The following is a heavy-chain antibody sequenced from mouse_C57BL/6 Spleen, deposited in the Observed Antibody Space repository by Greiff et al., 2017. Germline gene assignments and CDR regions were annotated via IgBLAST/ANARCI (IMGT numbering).Heavy chain of an antibody. Sequence: QVQLQESGADLARPGASVTMSCKASGYTFTSYTMHWVKQRPGHGLEWIGFINPSTGYTKYNQKFKDKATLTADKSSITAYLQLSSLTSEDAAVEYCERKRERDWYFDVWGTGTTVTVSS. J-gene: IGHJ1*03. CDR3: ERKRERDWYFDV. CDR2: INPSTGYT. CDR1: GYTFTSYT. V-gene: IGHV1-4*01.